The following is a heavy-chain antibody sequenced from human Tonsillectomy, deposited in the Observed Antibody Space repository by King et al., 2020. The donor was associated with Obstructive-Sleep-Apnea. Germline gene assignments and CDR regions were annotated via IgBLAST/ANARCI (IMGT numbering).Heavy chain of an antibody. J-gene: IGHJ6*02. CDR1: GFTFSNHA. D-gene: IGHD6-19*01. Sequence: VQLVESGGGVVQPGRSLRLSCAASGFTFSNHAMHWVRQAPGKGLEWVAVISYDENSKFCADSVKGRFTISRDNSKNALYLQMNSLRAEDTAVYYCARESGWTSATIFYGMDDWGQGTTVTVSS. CDR2: ISYDENSK. V-gene: IGHV3-30*04. CDR3: ARESGWTSATIFYGMDD.